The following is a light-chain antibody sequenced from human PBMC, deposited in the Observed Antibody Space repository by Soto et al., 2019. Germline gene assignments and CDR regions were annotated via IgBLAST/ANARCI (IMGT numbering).Light chain of an antibody. V-gene: IGKV3-20*01. CDR2: GAS. J-gene: IGKJ3*01. Sequence: EIVLTQSPGTLSLSPGERATLSCRASQSVSSSYLAWYQQKPGQAPRLLIYGASSRATGIPDRFSGSGSGTDFTLMISRLEPEDFAVYYCQQYGSSLFTFGPGTKGDTK. CDR1: QSVSSSY. CDR3: QQYGSSLFT.